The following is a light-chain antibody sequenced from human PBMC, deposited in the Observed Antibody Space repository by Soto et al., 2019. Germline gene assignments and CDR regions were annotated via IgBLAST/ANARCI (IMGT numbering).Light chain of an antibody. CDR1: QSVSSSY. V-gene: IGKV3-20*01. Sequence: IVLTQSPGTLSLSPGERATLSGMASQSVSSSYLAWYQQKPGQAPRLLIYGASSRATGIPDRFSGSGSGTDFTLTISRLETEDCAVYYCQQYGSSPTFGGGTKVEIK. J-gene: IGKJ4*01. CDR3: QQYGSSPT. CDR2: GAS.